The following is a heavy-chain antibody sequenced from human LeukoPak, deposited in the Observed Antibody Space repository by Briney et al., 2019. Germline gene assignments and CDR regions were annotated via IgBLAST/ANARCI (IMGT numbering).Heavy chain of an antibody. CDR1: GYTFTSYG. Sequence: GASVKVSCKASGYTFTSYGISWVRQAPGQGPEWMGWISAYNGNTNYAQKLRGRVTMTTDTSTSTAYMELRSLRPDDTAVYYCARGRNYYDSSGLNDDAFDIWGQGTMVTVSS. V-gene: IGHV1-18*01. D-gene: IGHD3-22*01. CDR3: ARGRNYYDSSGLNDDAFDI. J-gene: IGHJ3*02. CDR2: ISAYNGNT.